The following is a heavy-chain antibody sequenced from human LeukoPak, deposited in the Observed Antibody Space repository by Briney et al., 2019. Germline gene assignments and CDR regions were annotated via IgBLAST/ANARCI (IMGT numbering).Heavy chain of an antibody. J-gene: IGHJ4*02. CDR3: ARAVAEYFDY. CDR2: FYYSGST. V-gene: IGHV4-39*07. CDR1: GGSTSSSNYY. Sequence: PSETLSLTCTVSGGSTSSSNYYWGWIRQPPGKGLEWVGNFYYSGSTYYNPSLESRVTKSVDTSMTQFSLRLTSVTAADTAVYYCARAVAEYFDYWGQGTLVTVSS. D-gene: IGHD6-19*01.